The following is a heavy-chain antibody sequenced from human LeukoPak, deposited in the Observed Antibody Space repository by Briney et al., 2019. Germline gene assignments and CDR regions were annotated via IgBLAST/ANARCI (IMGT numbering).Heavy chain of an antibody. CDR3: AKEYTGTFSPFPSYFDN. D-gene: IGHD1-26*01. CDR2: ISYDGSNK. Sequence: GGSLRLSCAASGFTFSSYGMHWVRQAPGKGLEWVAVISYDGSNKYYADSVKGRLTISRDNSKNTLYLQMNSLRAEDTAIYYCAKEYTGTFSPFPSYFDNWGQGTLVTVSS. CDR1: GFTFSSYG. J-gene: IGHJ4*02. V-gene: IGHV3-30*18.